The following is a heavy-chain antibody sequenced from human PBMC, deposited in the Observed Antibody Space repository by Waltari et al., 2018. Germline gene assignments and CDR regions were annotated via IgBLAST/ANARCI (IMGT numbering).Heavy chain of an antibody. CDR2: VHGRGRT. D-gene: IGHD2-15*01. J-gene: IGHJ5*02. Sequence: QLQLHESGPGLLNPSGTLSLLLAVPGDSVSSAYLWHWVRQSPHKGRKWIGLVHGRGRTNNNPPFASRVTVSLYTSKNLCPLKVTPATAAGPAVYYCASDRGRGLYLDTWGPGTLVTVSP. CDR1: GDSVSSAYL. V-gene: IGHV4-4*02. CDR3: ASDRGRGLYLDT.